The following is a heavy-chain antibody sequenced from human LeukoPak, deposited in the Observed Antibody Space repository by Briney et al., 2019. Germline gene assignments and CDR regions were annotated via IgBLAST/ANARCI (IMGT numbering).Heavy chain of an antibody. D-gene: IGHD3-16*01. CDR1: GGSFSGYY. CDR3: ASRTGPKGPTTF. V-gene: IGHV4-34*01. J-gene: IGHJ4*02. Sequence: PSETLSLTCAVYGGSFSGYYWSWIRQPPGKGLEWIGEINHSGSTNYNPSLKSRVTISVDTSKNQFSLKLSSVTAADTAVYFCASRTGPKGPTTFWGQGTLVTVSS. CDR2: INHSGST.